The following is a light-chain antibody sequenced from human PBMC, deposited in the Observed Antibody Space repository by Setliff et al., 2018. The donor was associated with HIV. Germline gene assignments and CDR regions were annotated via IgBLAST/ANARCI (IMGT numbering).Light chain of an antibody. CDR3: SSYAITNTLP. CDR1: SSDVGGYSH. CDR2: EVR. V-gene: IGLV2-14*01. Sequence: QSALTQPASVSGSPGQSITISCTGTSSDVGGYSHVSWYQQRPGKAPKLIIYEVRNRPSGVSTRFSSSKSGNTASLTISGLRAEDEADYYCSSYAITNTLPFGTGTKVTVL. J-gene: IGLJ1*01.